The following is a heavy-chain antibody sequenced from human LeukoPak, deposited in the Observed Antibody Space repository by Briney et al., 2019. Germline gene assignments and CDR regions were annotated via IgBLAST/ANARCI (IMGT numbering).Heavy chain of an antibody. CDR3: AKRDYYSFDY. Sequence: EGSLRLSCAASGFTFNSCAMSWVRQAPGKGLEWVSTISDSGTSTFYADSVKGRFTISRDNSKNTLYVQMNSLRAEDTAVYYCAKRDYYSFDYWGQGTLVTVSS. CDR1: GFTFNSCA. D-gene: IGHD2/OR15-2a*01. CDR2: ISDSGTST. V-gene: IGHV3-23*01. J-gene: IGHJ4*02.